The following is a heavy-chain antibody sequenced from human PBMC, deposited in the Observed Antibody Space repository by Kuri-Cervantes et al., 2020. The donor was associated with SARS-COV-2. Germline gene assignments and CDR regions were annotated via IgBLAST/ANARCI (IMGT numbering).Heavy chain of an antibody. V-gene: IGHV3-7*01. Sequence: GGSLRLSCAASGFTFDDYAMHWVRQAPGKGLEWVANIKQDGSEKYYVDSVKGRFTISRDNAKNSLYLPMNSLRAEDTAVYYCARERLAFDIWGQGTMVTVSS. CDR2: IKQDGSEK. CDR1: GFTFDDYA. J-gene: IGHJ3*02. D-gene: IGHD3-22*01. CDR3: ARERLAFDI.